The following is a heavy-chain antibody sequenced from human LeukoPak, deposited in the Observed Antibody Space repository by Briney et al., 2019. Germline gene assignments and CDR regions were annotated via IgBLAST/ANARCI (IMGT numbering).Heavy chain of an antibody. J-gene: IGHJ3*02. Sequence: SQTLSLTCAISGDSVSSSSAGWNWIRQSPSKGLEWLGRTYYRSKWSNDYAVSVRSRITINPDTSKNHFSLQLNSVTPEDTAVYYCARGGGAFDIWGQGTMVTVTS. CDR1: GDSVSSSSAG. V-gene: IGHV6-1*01. CDR2: TYYRSKWSN. CDR3: ARGGGAFDI.